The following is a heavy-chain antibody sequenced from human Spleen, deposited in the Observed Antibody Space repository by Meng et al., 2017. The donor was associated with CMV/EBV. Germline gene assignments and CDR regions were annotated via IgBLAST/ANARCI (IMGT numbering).Heavy chain of an antibody. Sequence: GESLKISCAASGFTFSNYSMHWVRQAPGRGLMWVSHIDSDGVNRRYADSVKGRFTVFRDNAKNTLFLQMNSLRAEDTAVYFCARDLGYRYGRPLDSWGQGTLVTVSS. D-gene: IGHD5-18*01. CDR2: IDSDGVNR. J-gene: IGHJ4*02. CDR1: GFTFSNYS. CDR3: ARDLGYRYGRPLDS. V-gene: IGHV3-74*01.